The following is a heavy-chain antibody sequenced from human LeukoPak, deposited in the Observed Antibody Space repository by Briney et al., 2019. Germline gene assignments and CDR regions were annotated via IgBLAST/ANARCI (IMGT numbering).Heavy chain of an antibody. CDR3: ARGGASHFDY. CDR2: IYYSGST. Sequence: SETLSLTCTVSGGSISSYYWSWIRQPPGKGLEWIGYIYYSGSTNCNPSLKSRVTISVDTSKNQFSLKLSSVTAADTAVYYCARGGASHFDYWGQGTLVTVSS. V-gene: IGHV4-59*01. D-gene: IGHD1-26*01. CDR1: GGSISSYY. J-gene: IGHJ4*02.